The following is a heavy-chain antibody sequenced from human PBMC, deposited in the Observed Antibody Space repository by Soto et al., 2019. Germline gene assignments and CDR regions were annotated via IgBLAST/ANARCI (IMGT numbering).Heavy chain of an antibody. D-gene: IGHD2-2*01. CDR3: ARDSRFWEV. J-gene: IGHJ6*02. CDR1: GFTFSNYY. V-gene: IGHV3-21*01. Sequence: GGSLRLSCGASGFTFSNYYINWVRQAPGKGLEWVSSLSGSSRDMYYAESVKGRFTISRDNAKNSVFLQMNSLRVEDTAVYYCARDSRFWEVRGQGTTVTVSS. CDR2: LSGSSRDM.